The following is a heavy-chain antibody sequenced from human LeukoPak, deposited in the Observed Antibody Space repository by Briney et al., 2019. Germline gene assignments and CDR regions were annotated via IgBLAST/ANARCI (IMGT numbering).Heavy chain of an antibody. Sequence: PGGSLRLSCAASGFTFSSYEMNWVRQAPGKGLEWVSYISSSGSTIYYADSVKGRFTISRDNAKNSLYLQMNSLRAEDTAVYYCARVYSSSWAESYYFDYWGQGTLVTVSS. V-gene: IGHV3-48*03. D-gene: IGHD6-13*01. J-gene: IGHJ4*02. CDR3: ARVYSSSWAESYYFDY. CDR2: ISSSGSTI. CDR1: GFTFSSYE.